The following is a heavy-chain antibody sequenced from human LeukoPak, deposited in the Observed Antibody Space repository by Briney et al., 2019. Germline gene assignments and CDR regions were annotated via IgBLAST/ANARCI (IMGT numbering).Heavy chain of an antibody. V-gene: IGHV4-59*01. D-gene: IGHD2-2*01. Sequence: SETLSLTCTVSGGSISSYYWSWIRQPPGKGLEWIGYIYYSGSTNYNPSLKSRVTISVDTSKNQFSLKLSSVTAADTAVYYCARGIVVVPAASNFNWFDPWGQGTLVTVSS. CDR1: GGSISSYY. CDR3: ARGIVVVPAASNFNWFDP. CDR2: IYYSGST. J-gene: IGHJ5*02.